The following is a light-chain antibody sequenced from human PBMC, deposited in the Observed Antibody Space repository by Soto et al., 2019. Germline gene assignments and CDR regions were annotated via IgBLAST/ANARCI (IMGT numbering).Light chain of an antibody. J-gene: IGLJ1*01. CDR3: CSYAGSSTYV. Sequence: QSALTQPASVSGSPGQSITISCTGTSSDVGSYNLVSWYQQHTGKAPKVMIYEVSKRPSGVPTRFSGSKSGNTASLTISGLQAEDEADYYCCSYAGSSTYVFGTGTKLTVL. CDR1: SSDVGSYNL. CDR2: EVS. V-gene: IGLV2-23*02.